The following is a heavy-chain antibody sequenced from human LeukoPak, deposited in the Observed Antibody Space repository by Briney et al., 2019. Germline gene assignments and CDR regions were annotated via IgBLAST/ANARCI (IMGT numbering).Heavy chain of an antibody. J-gene: IGHJ4*02. Sequence: SQTLSLTCAISGDSVSSNSAVWNWIRQSPSRGLEWLGRTYYRSKWYTDYALFVKGRITINPDTSKNQLSLQLNSVTPEDTGVYYCTSSGSGSSFDYWGQGTLVTVSS. CDR2: TYYRSKWYT. D-gene: IGHD3-10*01. V-gene: IGHV6-1*01. CDR1: GDSVSSNSAV. CDR3: TSSGSGSSFDY.